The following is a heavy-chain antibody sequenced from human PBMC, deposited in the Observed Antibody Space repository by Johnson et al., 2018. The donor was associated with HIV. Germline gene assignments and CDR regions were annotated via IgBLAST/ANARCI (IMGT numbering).Heavy chain of an antibody. Sequence: QVQLVESGGGVVQPGRSLRLSCAASGFTFSSYGMHWVRQAPGQGLEWVSVIYSGGSTYYADSVKGRFTISRDNSKNTLYLQMISLRAEDTAVYFCARAPPAPYGDYGAFDIWGQGTMVTVSS. CDR3: ARAPPAPYGDYGAFDI. CDR2: IYSGGST. CDR1: GFTFSSYG. D-gene: IGHD4-17*01. V-gene: IGHV3-NL1*01. J-gene: IGHJ3*02.